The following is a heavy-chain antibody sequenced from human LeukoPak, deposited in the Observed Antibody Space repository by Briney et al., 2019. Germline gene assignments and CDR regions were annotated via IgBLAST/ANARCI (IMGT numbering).Heavy chain of an antibody. CDR2: IYYSGST. Sequence: SETLSLTCTVSGGSISSYYWSWIRQPPGKGLEWIGYIYYSGSTNYNPSLKSRVTISVDTSKNQFSLKLSSVAAADTAVYYCARLAIRSTWYFDLWGRGTLVTVSS. CDR3: ARLAIRSTWYFDL. D-gene: IGHD3-10*01. J-gene: IGHJ2*01. V-gene: IGHV4-59*08. CDR1: GGSISSYY.